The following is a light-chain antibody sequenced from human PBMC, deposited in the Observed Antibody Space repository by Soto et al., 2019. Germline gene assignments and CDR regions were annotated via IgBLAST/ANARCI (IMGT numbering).Light chain of an antibody. CDR3: SSYTSSSTYV. J-gene: IGLJ1*01. Sequence: QSALTQPASVSGSPGQSITISCTGTSSDVGGYNYVSWYQQHPGKAPKLMIYDVSNRPSGVSDRFSGSKSGNTASLTISGLQAEDEVDYYCSSYTSSSTYVFGTGTQLTVL. CDR1: SSDVGGYNY. CDR2: DVS. V-gene: IGLV2-14*01.